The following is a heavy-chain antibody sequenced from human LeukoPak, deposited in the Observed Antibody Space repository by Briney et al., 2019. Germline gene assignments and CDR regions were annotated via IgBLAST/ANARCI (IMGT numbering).Heavy chain of an antibody. CDR2: IYYSGST. Sequence: SETLSLTCTVSGGSISSGGYYWSWIRQHPGKGLEWIGYIYYSGSTYYNPSLKSRVTIPVDTSKNQFSLKLSSVTAADTAVYYCARVGQQLARYNWFDPWGQGTLVTVSS. CDR1: GGSISSGGYY. V-gene: IGHV4-31*03. D-gene: IGHD6-13*01. CDR3: ARVGQQLARYNWFDP. J-gene: IGHJ5*02.